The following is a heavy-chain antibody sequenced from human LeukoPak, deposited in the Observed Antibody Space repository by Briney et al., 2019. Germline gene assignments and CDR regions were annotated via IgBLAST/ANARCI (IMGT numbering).Heavy chain of an antibody. CDR3: ARVPATDDYGNY. CDR1: GFTFSSYA. V-gene: IGHV3-21*01. CDR2: ISSSSSYI. Sequence: PGGSLRLSCAASGFTFSSYAMSWVRQAPGKGLEWVSSISSSSSYIYYADSVKGRFTISRDNAKNSLYLQMNSLRAEDTAVYYCARVPATDDYGNYWGQGTLVTVSS. D-gene: IGHD4-17*01. J-gene: IGHJ4*02.